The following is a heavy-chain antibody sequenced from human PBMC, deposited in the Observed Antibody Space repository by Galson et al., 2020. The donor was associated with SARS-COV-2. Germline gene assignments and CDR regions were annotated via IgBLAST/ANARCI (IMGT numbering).Heavy chain of an antibody. V-gene: IGHV1-2*02. CDR3: ARDAEDIVVVPAATIDY. CDR1: GYTFTGYY. D-gene: IGHD2-2*01. CDR2: INPHSGGT. Sequence: ASVKVSCKASGYTFTGYYLHWVRQAPGQGLVWMGWINPHSGGTHYAQKFQGRVTMTRDTSISTAYMELSRLRSDDTAVYYCARDAEDIVVVPAATIDYWGQGTLVTVSS. J-gene: IGHJ4*02.